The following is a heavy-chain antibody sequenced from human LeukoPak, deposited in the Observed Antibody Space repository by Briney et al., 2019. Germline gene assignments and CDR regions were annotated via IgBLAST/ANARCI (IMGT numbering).Heavy chain of an antibody. Sequence: QTGGSLRLSCAASGCTFSSYWMSWVRQAPGKGLEWVANIKQDGSEKYYVDSVKGRFTISRDNAKNSLYLQMNSLRAEDTAIYYCTRVGYIDEGIDYWGQGTLVTVSS. D-gene: IGHD5-24*01. J-gene: IGHJ4*02. CDR1: GCTFSSYW. V-gene: IGHV3-7*04. CDR2: IKQDGSEK. CDR3: TRVGYIDEGIDY.